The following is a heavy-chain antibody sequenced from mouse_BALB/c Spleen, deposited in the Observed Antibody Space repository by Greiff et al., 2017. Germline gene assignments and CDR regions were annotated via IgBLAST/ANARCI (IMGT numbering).Heavy chain of an antibody. CDR2: ISDGGSYT. CDR1: GFTFSDYY. D-gene: IGHD2-4*01. CDR3: ARDAITTGGYFDY. V-gene: IGHV5-4*02. Sequence: EVQLVESGGGLVKPGGSLKLSCAASGFTFSDYYMYWVRQTPEKRLEWVATISDGGSYTYYPDSVKGRFTISRDNAKNNLYLQMSSLKSEDTAMYYCARDAITTGGYFDYWGQGTTLTVSS. J-gene: IGHJ2*01.